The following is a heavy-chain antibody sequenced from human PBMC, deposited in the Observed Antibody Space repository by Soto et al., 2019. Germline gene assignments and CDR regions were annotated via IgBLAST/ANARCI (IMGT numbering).Heavy chain of an antibody. CDR3: ARKKPRGAFDI. CDR1: GGSISSSSYY. J-gene: IGHJ3*02. Sequence: SETLSLTCTVSGGSISSSSYYWGWIRQPPGKGLEWIGSIYYSGSTYYNPSLKSRVTISVDTSKNQFSLKLSSATAADTAVYYCARKKPRGAFDIWGQGTMVTVSS. D-gene: IGHD3-10*01. CDR2: IYYSGST. V-gene: IGHV4-39*01.